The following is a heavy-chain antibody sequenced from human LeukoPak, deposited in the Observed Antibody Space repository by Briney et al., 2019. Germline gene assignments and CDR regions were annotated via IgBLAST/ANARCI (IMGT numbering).Heavy chain of an antibody. CDR1: GRSISSYY. CDR3: ARDEDGDYGYGMDV. Sequence: PSETLSLICSVSGRSISSYYWSWIRQPPGKGPEWIGYIYYSGSTNYNPSLKSRVTISVDTSKNQFSLKLSSVTAADTAVYYCARDEDGDYGYGMDVWGQGTTVTVSS. V-gene: IGHV4-59*01. D-gene: IGHD4-17*01. CDR2: IYYSGST. J-gene: IGHJ6*02.